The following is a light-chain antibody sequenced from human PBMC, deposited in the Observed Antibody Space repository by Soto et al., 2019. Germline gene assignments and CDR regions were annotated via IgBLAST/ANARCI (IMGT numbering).Light chain of an antibody. J-gene: IGKJ2*01. V-gene: IGKV3-20*01. CDR1: QSIPSNY. CDR3: QLYGTSPPRYT. CDR2: CAS. Sequence: DIVLTQSPGTLSLSPGERATLSCRASQSIPSNYLAWYQQKPGQAPRLLIHCASSRATGIPDRFSGSGSGTDFTLTISRLEPEDFAVYYCQLYGTSPPRYTFGLGTKLEIK.